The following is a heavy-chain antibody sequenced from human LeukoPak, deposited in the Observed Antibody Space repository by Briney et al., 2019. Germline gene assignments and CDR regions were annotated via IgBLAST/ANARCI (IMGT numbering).Heavy chain of an antibody. J-gene: IGHJ4*02. CDR3: ARAPLYDSSGYYGNFDY. Sequence: ASVKVSCKASGGTFSSYAISWVRQAPGQGLEWMGGIIPIFGTANYAQKFQGRVTITADESTSTAYMELGSLRSEDTAVYYCARAPLYDSSGYYGNFDYWGQGTLVTVSS. V-gene: IGHV1-69*13. D-gene: IGHD3-22*01. CDR1: GGTFSSYA. CDR2: IIPIFGTA.